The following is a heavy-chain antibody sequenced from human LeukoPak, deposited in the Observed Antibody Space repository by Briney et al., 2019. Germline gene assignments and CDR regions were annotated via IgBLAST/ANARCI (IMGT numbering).Heavy chain of an antibody. CDR3: ITTTSFYGAKGY. D-gene: IGHD4-17*01. Sequence: GGSLRLSCAASGFTFSNSWMIWVRQAPGKGLEWIGRIKAKTDFGTIDYAAPVKGRFTISRDDSKNTLYLQLNSLKTEDTGVYYCITTTSFYGAKGYWGQGTLVTVSS. J-gene: IGHJ4*02. CDR2: IKAKTDFGTI. V-gene: IGHV3-15*01. CDR1: GFTFSNSW.